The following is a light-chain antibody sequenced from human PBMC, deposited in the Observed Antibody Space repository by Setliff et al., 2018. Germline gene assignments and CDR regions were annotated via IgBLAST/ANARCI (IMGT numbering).Light chain of an antibody. CDR3: AAWDDSLNGWV. Sequence: LTQPPSASGTPGQRVTISCSGSSSNIGSNTVNWYQQLPGTAPKLLIYSNNQRPSGVPDRFSGSKSGTSASLAISGLQSEDEADYYCAAWDDSLNGWVFGGGTKVTVL. J-gene: IGLJ3*02. CDR1: SSNIGSNT. CDR2: SNN. V-gene: IGLV1-44*01.